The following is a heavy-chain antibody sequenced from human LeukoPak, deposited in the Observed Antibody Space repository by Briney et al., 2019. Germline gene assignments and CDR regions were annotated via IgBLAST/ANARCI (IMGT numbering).Heavy chain of an antibody. CDR3: ARDLRSSGYYAFDY. CDR2: ISSSSSYV. D-gene: IGHD3-22*01. Sequence: PGGSLRLSCAASGFTFSSYSMNWVRQAPGKGLEWVSFISSSSSYVYYADSVKGRFTISRDNAKNSLYLQMNSLRAEDAAVYYCARDLRSSGYYAFDYWGQGTLVTVSS. V-gene: IGHV3-21*01. J-gene: IGHJ4*02. CDR1: GFTFSSYS.